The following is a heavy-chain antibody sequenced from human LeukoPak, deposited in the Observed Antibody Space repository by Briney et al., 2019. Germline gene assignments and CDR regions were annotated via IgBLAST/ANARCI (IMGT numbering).Heavy chain of an antibody. V-gene: IGHV1-18*04. CDR1: GYTFTSYG. Sequence: GASVKVSCKASGYTFTSYGISWVRQAPGQGLEWVAWISAYNSNKNSAEKFQGRVTKTIDTSTSTAYMELRSLKSDDTAVYYCVRHIKPAGPWDGMDVWGQGTTVIVSS. CDR2: ISAYNSNK. J-gene: IGHJ6*02. D-gene: IGHD1-26*01. CDR3: VRHIKPAGPWDGMDV.